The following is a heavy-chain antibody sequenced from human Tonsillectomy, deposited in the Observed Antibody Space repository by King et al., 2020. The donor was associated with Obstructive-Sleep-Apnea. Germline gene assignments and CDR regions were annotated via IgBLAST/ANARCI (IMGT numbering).Heavy chain of an antibody. CDR2: VYQSAST. V-gene: IGHV4-59*08. CDR3: ARRTTATALRAGEAAGDVSLDY. D-gene: IGHD4-11*01. Sequence: VQLQESGPGLVKPSETLSLTCTVSGGSISGFYWSWIRQPPGKGLEWIGYVYQSASTKYNPTLKSRVTISLDTSKSQFSLKLSAVTAADTAVYYCARRTTATALRAGEAAGDVSLDYCGQGALVTVSS. J-gene: IGHJ4*02. CDR1: GGSISGFY.